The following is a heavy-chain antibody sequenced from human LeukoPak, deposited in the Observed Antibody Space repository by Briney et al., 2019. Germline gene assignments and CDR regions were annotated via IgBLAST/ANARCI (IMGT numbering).Heavy chain of an antibody. CDR2: IYSGGST. D-gene: IGHD3-22*01. Sequence: GRSLRLSCAASGFTVSSNYMSWVRQAPGKGLEWVSVIYSGGSTYYADSVKGRFTISRDNSKDTLYLQMNSLRAEDTAVYYCARDLSYYDSSGYYYYYYGMDVWGQGTTVTVSS. CDR1: GFTVSSNY. CDR3: ARDLSYYDSSGYYYYYYGMDV. J-gene: IGHJ6*02. V-gene: IGHV3-66*01.